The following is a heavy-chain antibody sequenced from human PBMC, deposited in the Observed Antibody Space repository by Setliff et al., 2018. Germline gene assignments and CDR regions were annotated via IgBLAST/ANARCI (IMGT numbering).Heavy chain of an antibody. CDR3: AREGGGSGWTPDS. CDR2: IYYNGRS. J-gene: IGHJ4*02. V-gene: IGHV4-59*01. D-gene: IGHD6-19*01. CDR1: SGSISNYY. Sequence: SETLSLTCTVSSGSISNYYWSWIRQSPGKGLEWIGFIYYNGRSDHNPSLQSRVTMSVDRSKNQFSLNLRAMTAADTAVYYCAREGGGSGWTPDSWGQGTLVTVSS.